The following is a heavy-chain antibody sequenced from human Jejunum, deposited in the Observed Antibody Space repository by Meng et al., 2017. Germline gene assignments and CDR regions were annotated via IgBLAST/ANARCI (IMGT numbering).Heavy chain of an antibody. J-gene: IGHJ4*02. Sequence: QVQLMQARAEVKTPGASVKCSCKASGYSFSDYYMHWVRQAPGQGLQWMGQINPHNGDTHYAQKFQGRATMTRDKSISTVYMELRRLTSDDTAVYFCARERGDSNSWNYWGQGTLVTVSS. CDR3: ARERGDSNSWNY. D-gene: IGHD6-13*01. CDR2: INPHNGDT. CDR1: GYSFSDYY. V-gene: IGHV1-2*06.